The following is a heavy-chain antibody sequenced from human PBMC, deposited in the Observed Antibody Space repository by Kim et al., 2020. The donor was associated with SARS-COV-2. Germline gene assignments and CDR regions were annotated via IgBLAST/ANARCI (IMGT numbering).Heavy chain of an antibody. D-gene: IGHD2-15*01. CDR2: IYYSGST. CDR3: ARSKRAPGYCSGGSCLDY. Sequence: SETLSLTCTVSGGSISSYYWSWIRQPPGKGLEWIGYIYYSGSTNYNPSLKSRVTISVDTSKNQFSLKLSSVTAADTAVYYCARSKRAPGYCSGGSCLDYWGQGTLVTVSS. CDR1: GGSISSYY. V-gene: IGHV4-59*01. J-gene: IGHJ4*02.